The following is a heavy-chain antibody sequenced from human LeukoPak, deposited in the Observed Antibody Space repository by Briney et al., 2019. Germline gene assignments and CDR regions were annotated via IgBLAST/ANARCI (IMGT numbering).Heavy chain of an antibody. CDR2: INSDGSSI. V-gene: IGHV3-74*01. Sequence: GGSLRLSCAASGFTFSSYWMHWVRQAPGKGLVWVSRINSDGSSINYADSVKGRFTISRDNAKNTLYLQMNSLRVEDTAVYYCARASSTSCYYWGQGTLVTVSS. CDR3: ARASSTSCYY. D-gene: IGHD2-2*01. CDR1: GFTFSSYW. J-gene: IGHJ4*02.